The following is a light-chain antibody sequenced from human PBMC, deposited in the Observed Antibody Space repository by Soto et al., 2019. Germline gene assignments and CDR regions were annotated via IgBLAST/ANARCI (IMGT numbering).Light chain of an antibody. V-gene: IGKV3-20*01. CDR3: QQYGDSPRT. J-gene: IGKJ1*01. CDR1: QSVSSTF. Sequence: ELVLTQSPGTLSLSPGERATLSCRASQSVSSTFLAWYQQKPDQAPRLLIYGASSRATGIPDRVSGSGSGTDFTLTINRLEPEDFAVYYCQQYGDSPRTFGQGTKVEIK. CDR2: GAS.